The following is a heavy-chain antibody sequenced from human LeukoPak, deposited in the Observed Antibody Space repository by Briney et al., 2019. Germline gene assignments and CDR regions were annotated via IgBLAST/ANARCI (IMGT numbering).Heavy chain of an antibody. CDR1: GFTFSSYA. CDR3: AKEVDSSSWYLDY. D-gene: IGHD6-13*01. J-gene: IGHJ4*02. Sequence: GGSLRLSCAASGFTFSSYAMHWVRQAPGKGLEWVAVISYDGSNKYYADSVKGRFTISRDNSKNTLYLRMNSLRAEDTAVYYCAKEVDSSSWYLDYWGQGTLVTVSS. V-gene: IGHV3-30-3*01. CDR2: ISYDGSNK.